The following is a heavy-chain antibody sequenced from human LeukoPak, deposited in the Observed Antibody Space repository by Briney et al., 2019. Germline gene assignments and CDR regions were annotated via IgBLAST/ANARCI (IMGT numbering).Heavy chain of an antibody. CDR3: AGPPSDSLLTGSLYYFDN. Sequence: SETLSLTCSVSGGSIRNYFWSWIRQPAGKGLEWIGRIYTSGSTDYNPSLRSRVTMSVDTSRNQFSLKLTSMTAEDTAVYYCAGPPSDSLLTGSLYYFDNWGQGTLVTVSS. V-gene: IGHV4-4*07. J-gene: IGHJ4*02. CDR1: GGSIRNYF. D-gene: IGHD3-9*01. CDR2: IYTSGST.